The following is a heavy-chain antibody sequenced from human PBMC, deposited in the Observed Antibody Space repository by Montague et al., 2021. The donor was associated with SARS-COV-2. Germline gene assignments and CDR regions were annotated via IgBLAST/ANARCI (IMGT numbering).Heavy chain of an antibody. CDR1: GYSFTTYW. CDR3: ATPDY. V-gene: IGHV5-10-1*01. Sequence: QSGAEVKKPGESLRISCKGSGYSFTTYWINWVRQMPGKDLEWMGKIDPSDSNTNYSPSLQGHVTISVDRSISTAYLQWRSLKASDTAMYYCATPDYWGQGTLVTVSS. CDR2: IDPSDSNT. J-gene: IGHJ4*02.